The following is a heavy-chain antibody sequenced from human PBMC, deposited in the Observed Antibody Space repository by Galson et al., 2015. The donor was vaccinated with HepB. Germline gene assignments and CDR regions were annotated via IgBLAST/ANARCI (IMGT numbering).Heavy chain of an antibody. CDR1: GFTFNNAW. J-gene: IGHJ4*02. D-gene: IGHD5-18*01. CDR3: VKGGEYTYGSHFDY. Sequence: CAASGFTFNNAWMSWVRQPPGKGLEWVGHIKSKTDGGTTYYADSVKGRFTISRDNSKNTLYLEVSSLKPEDTAVYYCVKGGEYTYGSHFDYWGQGTLVTVSS. V-gene: IGHV3-15*05. CDR2: IKSKTDGGTT.